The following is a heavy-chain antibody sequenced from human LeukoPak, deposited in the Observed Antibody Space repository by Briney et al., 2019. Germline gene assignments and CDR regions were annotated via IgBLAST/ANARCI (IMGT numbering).Heavy chain of an antibody. CDR1: GGSFSGYY. J-gene: IGHJ6*02. D-gene: IGHD3-16*02. CDR2: INHSGST. V-gene: IGHV4-34*01. Sequence: SETLSLTCAVYGGSFSGYYWCWIRQPPGKGLEWIGEINHSGSTNYNPSLKSRVTISVDTSKNQFSLKLSSVTAADTAVYYCARAGDDYVWGSYRYTFSYGLDVWGQGTTVTVSS. CDR3: ARAGDDYVWGSYRYTFSYGLDV.